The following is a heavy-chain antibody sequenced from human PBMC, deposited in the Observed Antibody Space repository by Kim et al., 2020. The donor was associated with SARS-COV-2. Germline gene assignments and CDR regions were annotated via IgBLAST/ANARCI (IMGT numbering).Heavy chain of an antibody. V-gene: IGHV3-30*04. CDR3: ARERTGRYFDWLLPDHDAFDI. CDR1: GFTFSSYA. J-gene: IGHJ3*02. CDR2: ISYDGSNK. D-gene: IGHD3-9*01. Sequence: GGSLRLSCAASGFTFSSYAMHWVRQAPGKGLEWVAVISYDGSNKYYADSVKGRFTISRDNSKNTLYLQMNSLRAEDTAVYYCARERTGRYFDWLLPDHDAFDIWGQGTMVTVSS.